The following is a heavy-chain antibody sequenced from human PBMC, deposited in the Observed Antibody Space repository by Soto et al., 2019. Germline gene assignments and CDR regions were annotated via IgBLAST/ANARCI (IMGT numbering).Heavy chain of an antibody. CDR1: GYTFTSFG. CDR2: ISAYKGNT. D-gene: IGHD2-8*02. V-gene: IGHV1-18*01. CDR3: ATDHRGVTEAFDI. J-gene: IGHJ3*02. Sequence: QVQLVQSGAEVKKPGAAVKVSCKASGYTFTSFGISWVRQDPGQGLAWMGWISAYKGNTHYAENLQGRVTMTTDTSTSTAYMELRSLRSSDTAVYYCATDHRGVTEAFDIWGQGTMVPVSS.